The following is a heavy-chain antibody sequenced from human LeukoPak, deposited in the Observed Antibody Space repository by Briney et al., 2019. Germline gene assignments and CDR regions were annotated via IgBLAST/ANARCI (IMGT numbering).Heavy chain of an antibody. V-gene: IGHV3-53*01. J-gene: IGHJ3*02. CDR1: GFTVSSNY. Sequence: GGSLRLSCAASGFTVSSNYMSWVRQAPGKGLEWVSVIYSGGSTYYADSAKGRFTISSDNSKNTLYLQMNSLRAEDTAVYYCARVLVEYYYDSSGYHSLDAFDIWGQGTMVTVSS. CDR2: IYSGGST. CDR3: ARVLVEYYYDSSGYHSLDAFDI. D-gene: IGHD3-22*01.